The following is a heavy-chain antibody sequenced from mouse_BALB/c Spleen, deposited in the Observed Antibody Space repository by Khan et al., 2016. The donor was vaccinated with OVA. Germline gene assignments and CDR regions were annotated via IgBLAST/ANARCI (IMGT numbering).Heavy chain of an antibody. V-gene: IGHV14-1*02. CDR1: GFNITDYD. CDR3: TRRDYEAMDY. Sequence: VQLQQSGAELVRPGALVKLSCKASGFNITDYDIHWVKQRPEQGLEWIGWIDPENGNTIYDPKFQGQASITADTSSNTAYLQLSSLTSEDTAVYYCTRRDYEAMDYWGQGTSVTVAS. D-gene: IGHD2-4*01. J-gene: IGHJ4*01. CDR2: IDPENGNT.